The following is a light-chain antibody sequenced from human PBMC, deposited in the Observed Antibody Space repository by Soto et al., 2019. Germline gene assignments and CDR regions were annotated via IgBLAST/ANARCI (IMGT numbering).Light chain of an antibody. Sequence: DIVMTQSPDSLAVSLGERATINCKSSQSVLYSSNNKNYLTWYQQKPGQPPKLLIYWASTRESGVPDRFSCSGSGTDFNLTISSLQAEDVAVYYCQQYYSTPWTFGQGTKVEIK. J-gene: IGKJ1*01. CDR2: WAS. CDR1: QSVLYSSNNKNY. CDR3: QQYYSTPWT. V-gene: IGKV4-1*01.